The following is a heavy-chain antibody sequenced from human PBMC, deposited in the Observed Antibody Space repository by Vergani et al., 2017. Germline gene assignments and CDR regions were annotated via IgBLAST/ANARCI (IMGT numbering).Heavy chain of an antibody. V-gene: IGHV1-69*12. J-gene: IGHJ4*02. CDR1: GGTFSSYA. CDR3: ARALWRLAGTTEGLIDY. CDR2: IIPIFGTA. D-gene: IGHD1-1*01. Sequence: QVQLVQSGAEVKKPGSSVKVSCKDSGGTFSSYAISWVRQAPGQGLEWMGGIIPIFGTANYAQKFQGRVTITADESTSTAYMELSSLRSEDTAVYYCARALWRLAGTTEGLIDYWGQGTLVTVSS.